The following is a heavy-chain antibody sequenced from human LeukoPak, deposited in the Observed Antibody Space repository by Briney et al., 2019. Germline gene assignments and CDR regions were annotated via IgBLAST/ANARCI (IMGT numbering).Heavy chain of an antibody. V-gene: IGHV3-30-3*01. CDR2: ISYDGSNK. Sequence: GGSLRLSCAASGFTFSSYAMHWVRQAPGKGLEWVAVISYDGSNKYYADSVKGRFTISRDDAKNSLYLQMNSLRVEDTAVYHCVRDHFWAFDIWGQGTVVTVSS. J-gene: IGHJ3*02. CDR3: VRDHFWAFDI. CDR1: GFTFSSYA.